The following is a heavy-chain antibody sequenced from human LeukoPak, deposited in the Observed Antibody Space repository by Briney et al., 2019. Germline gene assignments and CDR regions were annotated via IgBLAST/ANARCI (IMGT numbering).Heavy chain of an antibody. CDR3: ARDRRCGSTSCYNWFDP. J-gene: IGHJ5*02. CDR2: IIPIFGTA. CDR1: GGTFSSYA. V-gene: IGHV1-69*13. Sequence: ASVKVSCKASGGTFSSYAISWVRQAPGQGLEWMGGIIPIFGTANYAQKFQGRVTITADESTSTAYMELSSLRSEDTAVYYCARDRRCGSTSCYNWFDPWGQGTLVTVSS. D-gene: IGHD2-2*01.